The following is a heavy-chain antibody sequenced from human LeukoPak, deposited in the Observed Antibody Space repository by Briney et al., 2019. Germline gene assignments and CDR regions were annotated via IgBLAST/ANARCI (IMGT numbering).Heavy chain of an antibody. J-gene: IGHJ4*02. Sequence: SETLSLTCTVSGGSISSYYWSWIRQPPGKGLEWIGYIYYSGSTNYNPSLKSRVTISVDTSKNQFSLKLSSVTAADTAVYYCASSHSSGWYQGFDYWGQGTLLTVSS. V-gene: IGHV4-59*01. CDR3: ASSHSSGWYQGFDY. D-gene: IGHD6-19*01. CDR1: GGSISSYY. CDR2: IYYSGST.